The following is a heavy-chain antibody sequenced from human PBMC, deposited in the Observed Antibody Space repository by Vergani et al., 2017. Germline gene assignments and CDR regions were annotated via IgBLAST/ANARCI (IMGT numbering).Heavy chain of an antibody. Sequence: VQLVESGGGLVKPGGSLRLSCAASGFTFSSYGMHWVRQAPGKGLEWVAVISYDGSNKYYADSVKGRFTISRDNSKNTLYLQMNSLRAEDTAVYYCAKPTTTIAAAGTPDYWGQGTLVTVSS. CDR3: AKPTTTIAAAGTPDY. J-gene: IGHJ4*02. D-gene: IGHD6-13*01. V-gene: IGHV3-30*18. CDR2: ISYDGSNK. CDR1: GFTFSSYG.